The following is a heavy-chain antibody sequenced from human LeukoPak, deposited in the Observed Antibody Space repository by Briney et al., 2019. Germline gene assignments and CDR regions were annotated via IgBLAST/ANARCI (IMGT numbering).Heavy chain of an antibody. CDR2: INHSGST. J-gene: IGHJ2*01. D-gene: IGHD3-22*01. Sequence: TQTLSLTCTVSGGSISSGASDWGWIRQHPKRGLEWVGYINHSGSTYYNPSLGSRVTMSVDASKNQFSLKLSSVTAADSAVYYCARAARQGFTMIVVPFFYFDLWARGPLVTVSS. CDR3: ARAARQGFTMIVVPFFYFDL. CDR1: GGSISSGASD. V-gene: IGHV4-31*03.